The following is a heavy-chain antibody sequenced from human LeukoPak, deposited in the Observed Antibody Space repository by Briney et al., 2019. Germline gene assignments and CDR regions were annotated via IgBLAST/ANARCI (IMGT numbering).Heavy chain of an antibody. CDR1: GGSFSGYY. Sequence: SETLSLTCAVYGGSFSGYYWSWIRQPPGKGLEWIGEINHSGSTNYNPSLKSRVTISVDTSKNQFSLKLSSVTAADTAVYYCARDLGEKSVDYYYYMDVRGKGTTVTVSS. CDR2: INHSGST. D-gene: IGHD2-21*01. CDR3: ARDLGEKSVDYYYYMDV. V-gene: IGHV4-34*01. J-gene: IGHJ6*03.